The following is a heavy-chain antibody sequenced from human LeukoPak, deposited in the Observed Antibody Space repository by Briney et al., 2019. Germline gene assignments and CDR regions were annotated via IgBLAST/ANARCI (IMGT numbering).Heavy chain of an antibody. CDR2: IIPIFGTA. CDR1: GGTFSSYA. CDR3: ARPSGNYYDSSGYYRTPPRFDY. D-gene: IGHD3-22*01. V-gene: IGHV1-69*05. J-gene: IGHJ4*02. Sequence: GASVKVSCKASGGTFSSYAISWVRQAPGQGLEWMGGIIPIFGTANYAQKFQGRVTITTDESTSTAYMELSSLRSEDTAVYYCARPSGNYYDSSGYYRTPPRFDYWGQGTLVTVSS.